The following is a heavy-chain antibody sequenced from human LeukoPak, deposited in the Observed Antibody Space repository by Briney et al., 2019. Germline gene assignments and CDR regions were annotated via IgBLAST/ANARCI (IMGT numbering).Heavy chain of an antibody. Sequence: PGGSLSLPCPPSGFSFDDNAMFWVGQAPGKGLTLVSLISGDGATTYYADSVKVRFNISGDNSKSSLYLQMNSLRSEDSALYYCAKENQRGGFQHWGQGTLVTVSS. CDR2: ISGDGATT. CDR1: GFSFDDNA. J-gene: IGHJ1*01. V-gene: IGHV3-43*02. CDR3: AKENQRGGFQH. D-gene: IGHD3-16*01.